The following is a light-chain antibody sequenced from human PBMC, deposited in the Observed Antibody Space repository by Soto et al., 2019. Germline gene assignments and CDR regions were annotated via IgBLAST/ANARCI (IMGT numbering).Light chain of an antibody. CDR3: QQYASSPLT. CDR1: QNVGANY. V-gene: IGKV3-20*01. J-gene: IGKJ5*01. Sequence: EIVLTQSPGTLSLSPGERATLSCRASQNVGANYLAWYQQKPGQTPRPLIYHASTRASGIPDRFSGSGSGTDFTLTITRLEPADFALYYCQQYASSPLTFGQGTRLETK. CDR2: HAS.